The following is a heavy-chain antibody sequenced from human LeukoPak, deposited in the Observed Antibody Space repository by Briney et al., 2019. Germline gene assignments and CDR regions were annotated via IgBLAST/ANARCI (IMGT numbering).Heavy chain of an antibody. Sequence: GGSLRLSCAASGFTFSSYAMHWVRQAPGKGLEWVAVISYDGSNKYYADSVKGRFTISRDNSKNTLYLQMSSLRAEDTAVCYCAREWPSGSYSYNYFDYWGQGTLVTVSS. V-gene: IGHV3-30*04. CDR2: ISYDGSNK. D-gene: IGHD1-26*01. CDR3: AREWPSGSYSYNYFDY. CDR1: GFTFSSYA. J-gene: IGHJ4*02.